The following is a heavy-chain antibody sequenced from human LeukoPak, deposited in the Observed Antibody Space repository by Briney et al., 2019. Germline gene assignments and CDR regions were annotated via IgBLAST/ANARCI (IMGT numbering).Heavy chain of an antibody. J-gene: IGHJ3*02. Sequence: GGSLRLSCAASGFTFSIYAMSWVRQAPGKGLEWVSAISGSGGSTYYADSVKGRFTISRDNSKNTLYLQMNSLRAEDTAVYYCAKGSAYYYGSGSEQDAFDIWGQGTMVTVSS. D-gene: IGHD3-10*01. CDR3: AKGSAYYYGSGSEQDAFDI. CDR2: ISGSGGST. CDR1: GFTFSIYA. V-gene: IGHV3-23*01.